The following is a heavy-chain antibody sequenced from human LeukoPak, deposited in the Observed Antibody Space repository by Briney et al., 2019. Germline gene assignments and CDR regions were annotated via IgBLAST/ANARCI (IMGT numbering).Heavy chain of an antibody. V-gene: IGHV3-53*01. D-gene: IGHD3-22*01. CDR1: GFTVSSNY. CDR2: IYSGGGA. J-gene: IGHJ4*02. Sequence: GGSLRLPCAVSGFTVSSNYMSWVRQAPGKGLEWVSVIYSGGGAYYADSVKGRFTISRDNSKNTLYLQMNSLRAEDTAVYYCARVRNSYYDSSGYYYVDYWGQGTLVTVSS. CDR3: ARVRNSYYDSSGYYYVDY.